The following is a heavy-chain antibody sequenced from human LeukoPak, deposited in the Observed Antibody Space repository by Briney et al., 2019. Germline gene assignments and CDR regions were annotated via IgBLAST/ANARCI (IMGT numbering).Heavy chain of an antibody. V-gene: IGHV3-30*02. J-gene: IGHJ5*02. D-gene: IGHD6-19*01. CDR3: AKDTGRISVAGSTAWFDA. CDR2: ILNDGSHK. CDR1: GFTFSIYA. Sequence: PGGSLTLSCAASGFTFSIYAIHWVRQAPGKGLEWVAFILNDGSHKSYAASVKGRFAISRDNFKNTLWLQMNGLSAEDSAVYYCAKDTGRISVAGSTAWFDAWGPGNPVTVSS.